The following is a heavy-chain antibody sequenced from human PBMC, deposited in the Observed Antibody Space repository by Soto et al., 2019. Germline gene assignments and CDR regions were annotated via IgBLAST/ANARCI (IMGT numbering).Heavy chain of an antibody. CDR2: IIPIFGTA. CDR3: ASGSLSRYFDLLPPAGYYYGMDF. V-gene: IGHV1-69*13. D-gene: IGHD3-9*01. CDR1: GGTFSSYA. J-gene: IGHJ6*02. Sequence: SVKVSCKASGGTFSSYAISWVRQAPGQGLEWMGGIIPIFGTANYAQKFQGRVTITADESTSTAYMELSSLRSEDTAVYYCASGSLSRYFDLLPPAGYYYGMDFWGQGTTVTVSS.